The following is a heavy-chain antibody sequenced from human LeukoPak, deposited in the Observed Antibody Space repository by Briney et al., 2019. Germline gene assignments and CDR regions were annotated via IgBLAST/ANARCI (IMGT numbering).Heavy chain of an antibody. CDR1: GGSISSSSYY. CDR2: INHSGST. V-gene: IGHV4-39*07. D-gene: IGHD6-13*01. CDR3: ARDLGIAAARYEDY. Sequence: SETLSLTCTVSGGSISSSSYYWSWIRQPPGKGLEWIGEINHSGSTNYNPSLKSRVTISVDTSKNQFSPRLSSVTAADRAVYYCARDLGIAAARYEDYWGQGTLVTVSS. J-gene: IGHJ4*02.